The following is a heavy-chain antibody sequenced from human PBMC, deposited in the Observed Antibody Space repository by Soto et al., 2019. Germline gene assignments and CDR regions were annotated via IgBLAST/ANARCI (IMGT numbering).Heavy chain of an antibody. J-gene: IGHJ6*02. CDR2: IKQDGSEK. Sequence: HPGGSLRLSCAASGFTFSSYWMSWVRQAPGKGLEWVANIKQDGSEKYYVDSVKGRFTISRDNAKNSLYLQMNSLRAEDTAVYYCARDSSSSSWSNTVYYYYGMDVWGQGTTVTVSS. CDR3: ARDSSSSSWSNTVYYYYGMDV. V-gene: IGHV3-7*01. D-gene: IGHD6-13*01. CDR1: GFTFSSYW.